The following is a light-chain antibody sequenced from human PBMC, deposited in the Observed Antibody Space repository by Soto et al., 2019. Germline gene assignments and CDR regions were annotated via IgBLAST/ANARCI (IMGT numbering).Light chain of an antibody. CDR2: KAS. CDR3: QQYNTWSRT. CDR1: QSISTR. Sequence: EIVMTQSPSILSASAGDRVTLSCRASQSISTRLAWYQQKPGQAPRLLIYKASTWATGVPARFSGSGSGTDFTLTITSLQPEDFATYYCQQYNTWSRTLGQGTKVDIK. J-gene: IGKJ1*01. V-gene: IGKV3-15*01.